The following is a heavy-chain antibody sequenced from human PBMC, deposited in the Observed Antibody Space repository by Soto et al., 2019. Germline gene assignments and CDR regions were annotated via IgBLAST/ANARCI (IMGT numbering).Heavy chain of an antibody. CDR1: GFTFSSYS. Sequence: GGSLRLSCAASGFTFSSYSMNWVRQAPGKGLEWVSYISSSSSTIYYADSVKGRFTISRDNAKNSLYLQMNSLRAEDTAVYYCARDVRSSRVPAAIGDVWGKGTTVTVSS. CDR3: ARDVRSSRVPAAIGDV. J-gene: IGHJ6*04. V-gene: IGHV3-48*01. CDR2: ISSSSSTI. D-gene: IGHD2-2*02.